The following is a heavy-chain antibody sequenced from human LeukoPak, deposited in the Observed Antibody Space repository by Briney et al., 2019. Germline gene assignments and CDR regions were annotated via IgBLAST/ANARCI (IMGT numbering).Heavy chain of an antibody. J-gene: IGHJ5*02. V-gene: IGHV4-31*03. CDR3: ARGKYCIGGNCYANWFDP. CDR1: GGSISSGTYY. CDR2: IYYSGST. Sequence: PSQTLSLTCTVSGGSISSGTYYWSWIRQHPGKGLEWIGYIYYSGSTYYNPSLESRVTISVDTSKNQFSLKLSSVTAADTAVYYCARGKYCIGGNCYANWFDPWGQGTLVTVSS. D-gene: IGHD4-23*01.